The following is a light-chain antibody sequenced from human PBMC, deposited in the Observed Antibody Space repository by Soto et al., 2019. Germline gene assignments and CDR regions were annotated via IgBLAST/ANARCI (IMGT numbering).Light chain of an antibody. J-gene: IGKJ3*01. Sequence: DIVLTQSPGTLSLSPGERATLSCRASQSVSSKYLAWYQQKPGQAPRLLIYDASNRATGIPARFSGSGSGTDFTLTIISLEPEDFLVYYCQQRSNWPQVTFGPGTKVDIK. V-gene: IGKV3-11*01. CDR1: QSVSSKY. CDR2: DAS. CDR3: QQRSNWPQVT.